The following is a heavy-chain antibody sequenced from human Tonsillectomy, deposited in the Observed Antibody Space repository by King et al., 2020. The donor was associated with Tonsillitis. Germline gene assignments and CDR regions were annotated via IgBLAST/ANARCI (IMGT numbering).Heavy chain of an antibody. J-gene: IGHJ6*02. CDR3: ARFLYCSGGSCYSHHPYGMDV. CDR2: IYPGDSDT. CDR1: GYSFTSYW. D-gene: IGHD2-15*01. Sequence: QLVQSGAEVKKPGESLKISCKGSGYSFTSYWIGWVRQMPGKGLEWMGSIYPGDSDTSYSPSFQGQVTISADKSIRTAYLQWSSLKASDPAMYYCARFLYCSGGSCYSHHPYGMDVWGQGTTVTVSS. V-gene: IGHV5-51*01.